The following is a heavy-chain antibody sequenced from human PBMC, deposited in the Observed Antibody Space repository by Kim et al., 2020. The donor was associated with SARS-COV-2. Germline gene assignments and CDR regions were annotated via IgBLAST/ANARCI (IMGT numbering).Heavy chain of an antibody. V-gene: IGHV7-4-1*02. D-gene: IGHD3-3*01. CDR2: INTNTGNP. CDR1: GYTFTSYA. J-gene: IGHJ6*02. CDR3: ARGTIFGVVIISYYYYGMDV. Sequence: ASVKVSCKASGYTFTSYAMNWVRQAPGQGLEWMGWINTNTGNPTYAQGFTGRFVFSLDTSVSTAYLQISSLKAEDTAVYYCARGTIFGVVIISYYYYGMDVWGQGTTVTVSS.